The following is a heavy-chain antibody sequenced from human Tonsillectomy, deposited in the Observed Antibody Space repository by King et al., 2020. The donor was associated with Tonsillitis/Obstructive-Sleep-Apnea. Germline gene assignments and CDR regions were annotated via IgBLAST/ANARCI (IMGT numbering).Heavy chain of an antibody. D-gene: IGHD3-10*01. CDR2: ISYDGSNK. Sequence: VQLVESGGGVVQPGRSLRLSCAASGFTFSSYAMHWVRQAPGKGLEWVAVISYDGSNKYYADSVKGRFTISRDNSKNTLYLQMNSLRAEDTAVYYCAGGPPEPSGDDGAGNEWGMDVWGQGTTVTVSS. CDR3: AGGPPEPSGDDGAGNEWGMDV. J-gene: IGHJ6*02. CDR1: GFTFSSYA. V-gene: IGHV3-30*04.